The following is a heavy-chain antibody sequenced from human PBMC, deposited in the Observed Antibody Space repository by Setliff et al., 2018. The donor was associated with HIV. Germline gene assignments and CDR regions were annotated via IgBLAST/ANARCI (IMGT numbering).Heavy chain of an antibody. J-gene: IGHJ4*02. CDR1: GGTFSDSG. CDR3: ARGQVVGYTYSGFEL. V-gene: IGHV1-69*05. D-gene: IGHD5-18*01. Sequence: SVKVSCKASGGTFSDSGINWVRQAPGQGFEWVGGLLPLFETTTYAQTFQGRVSITTDESTSTTYMELSSLRSDDTAVYYCARGQVVGYTYSGFELWGQGTLVTVSS. CDR2: LLPLFETT.